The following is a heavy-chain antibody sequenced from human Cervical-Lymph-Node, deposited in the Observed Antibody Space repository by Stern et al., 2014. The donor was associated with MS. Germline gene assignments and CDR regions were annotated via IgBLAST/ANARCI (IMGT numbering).Heavy chain of an antibody. V-gene: IGHV1-69*01. CDR3: ARYSG. CDR1: GGPFSNYT. Sequence: QVQLVQSGAEVKKPGSSVKVSCKASGGPFSNYTISWVRQAPGQGLEWMGEILPIFGTTTYAQKFQGRVTITADESTSTTYMELSNLRSDDTAVYYCARYSGWGQGTLVTVSS. J-gene: IGHJ4*02. D-gene: IGHD2-21*01. CDR2: ILPIFGTT.